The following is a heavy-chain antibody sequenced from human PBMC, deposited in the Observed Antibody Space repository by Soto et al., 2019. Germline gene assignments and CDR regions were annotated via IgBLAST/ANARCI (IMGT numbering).Heavy chain of an antibody. CDR1: GGTFSSYA. J-gene: IGHJ6*01. CDR3: ARDSQRGVPTQLKYYSGLDV. V-gene: IGHV1-69*13. D-gene: IGHD2-2*01. Sequence: SVKVSWKASGGTFSSYALSWVRQAPGEGLECMGGIIPIFGTANYAQKFQGRVTSTADESTSTAYMELSSLRSEDTAVYYCARDSQRGVPTQLKYYSGLDVW. CDR2: IIPIFGTA.